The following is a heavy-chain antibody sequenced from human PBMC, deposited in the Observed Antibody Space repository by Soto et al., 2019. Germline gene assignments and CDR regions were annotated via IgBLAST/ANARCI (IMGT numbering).Heavy chain of an antibody. D-gene: IGHD4-17*01. CDR2: IWYDGSKK. V-gene: IGHV3-33*01. CDR3: ARGPNYGDYVIDY. CDR1: GFSFKSHG. J-gene: IGHJ4*02. Sequence: QVQLVESGGGVVQPGRSLRLSCAASGFSFKSHGMHWVRQAPGKGLEWVALIWYDGSKKYHEDSVKGRFTISRDNSENTLYLQMNSLRAEDTAVYYCARGPNYGDYVIDYWGRGTLVTVSS.